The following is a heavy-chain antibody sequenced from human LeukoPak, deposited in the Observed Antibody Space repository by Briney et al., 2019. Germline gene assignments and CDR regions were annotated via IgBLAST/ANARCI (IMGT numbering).Heavy chain of an antibody. Sequence: GGSLRLSCAASGFTFSSYGMHWVRQAPGKGLEWMAFIRYDGSNKYYADSVKGRFTISRDNSKNTLYLQMNSLRAEDTAVYYCAKDAIAVAAYYYMDVWGKGTTVTVSS. V-gene: IGHV3-30*02. CDR3: AKDAIAVAAYYYMDV. J-gene: IGHJ6*03. D-gene: IGHD6-19*01. CDR2: IRYDGSNK. CDR1: GFTFSSYG.